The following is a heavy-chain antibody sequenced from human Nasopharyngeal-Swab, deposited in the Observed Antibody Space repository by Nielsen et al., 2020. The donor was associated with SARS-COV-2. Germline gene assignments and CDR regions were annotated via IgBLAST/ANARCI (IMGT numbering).Heavy chain of an antibody. CDR3: ASSPLDSSGYYYGLDY. CDR1: GFTFSSYA. Sequence: GGSLRLSCAASGFTFSSYAMHWVRQAPGKGLECVAVISYDGSNKYYADSVKGRLTISRDNSKNTLSLQMNSLRAEDTAVYYCASSPLDSSGYYYGLDYWGQGTPVTVSS. CDR2: ISYDGSNK. V-gene: IGHV3-30-3*01. D-gene: IGHD3-22*01. J-gene: IGHJ4*02.